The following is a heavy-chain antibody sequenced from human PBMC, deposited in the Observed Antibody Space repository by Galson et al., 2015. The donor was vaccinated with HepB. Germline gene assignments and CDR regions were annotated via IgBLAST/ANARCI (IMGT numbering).Heavy chain of an antibody. CDR2: ISYDGSSK. CDR3: ARDRRILEWLLYEGAFDS. Sequence: SLRLSCAASGFIFRNYAMHWVRQAPGKGLEWVAMISYDGSSKYYTDSVKGRFTISRDNSENTLYLQMNSLRVEDTAVYYCARDRRILEWLLYEGAFDSWGQGTLITVSS. J-gene: IGHJ4*02. CDR1: GFIFRNYA. V-gene: IGHV3-30*04. D-gene: IGHD3-3*01.